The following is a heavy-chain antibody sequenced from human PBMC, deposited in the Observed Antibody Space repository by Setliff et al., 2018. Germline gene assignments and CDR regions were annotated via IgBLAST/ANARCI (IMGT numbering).Heavy chain of an antibody. CDR2: IHYSGST. V-gene: IGHV4-39*02. J-gene: IGHJ5*01. CDR1: GGSISSGNYY. CDR3: VGRDFSGGDS. D-gene: IGHD6-25*01. Sequence: SETLSLTCTVSGGSISSGNYYWGWIRQPPGKGLEWTGSIHYSGSTYYNPSLKSRVTISISADTSNKSFSLNLFSVTAADTAVYYCVGRDFSGGDSWGHGTLVTVSS.